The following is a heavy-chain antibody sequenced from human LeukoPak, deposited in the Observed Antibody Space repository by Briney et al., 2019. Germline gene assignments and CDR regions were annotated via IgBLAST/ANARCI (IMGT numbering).Heavy chain of an antibody. Sequence: GESLKISCQVSGYRFTSYWVGWVRQMPGKGLEWMGIIFPGDSDTRYSPSFQGQVTISADKSISTAYLQWSSLKASDTAMYYCARHRHSSSLNSNYYYYYGMDVWGQGTTVTVSS. J-gene: IGHJ6*02. V-gene: IGHV5-51*01. CDR2: IFPGDSDT. D-gene: IGHD6-13*01. CDR1: GYRFTSYW. CDR3: ARHRHSSSLNSNYYYYYGMDV.